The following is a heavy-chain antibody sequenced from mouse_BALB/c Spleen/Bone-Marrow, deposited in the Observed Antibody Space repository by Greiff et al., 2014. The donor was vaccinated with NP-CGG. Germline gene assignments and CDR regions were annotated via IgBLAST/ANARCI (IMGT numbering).Heavy chain of an antibody. V-gene: IGHV1-26*01. D-gene: IGHD2-4*01. CDR3: ARLITAGWYLDX. CDR2: VNPKNGGX. J-gene: IGHJ1*01. CDR1: GYSFTGYY. Sequence: EVQLQQSGPDLVKPGASVKISCKASGYSFTGYYMHWVKQSHGKSLEWIGRVNPKNGGXRXNQKXXGXAILTVDKSSNTAYMELRSLTSEDSAVYYCARLITAGWYLDXWGAGTTVTVSS.